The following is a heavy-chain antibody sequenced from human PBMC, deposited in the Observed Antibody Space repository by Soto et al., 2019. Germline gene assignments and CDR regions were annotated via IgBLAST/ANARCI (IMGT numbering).Heavy chain of an antibody. CDR1: GFTFSSYW. J-gene: IGHJ4*02. V-gene: IGHV3-7*03. CDR2: IKQDGSEE. D-gene: IGHD6-19*01. Sequence: GGSLRLSCEASGFTFSSYWMTWVRQAPGKGLEWVANIKQDGSEEYYVDSVKGRFTISRDNAKISLYLQMNSLRAEDTAMYYCGRGGGSGWYPANSWGQGTLVTVSS. CDR3: GRGGGSGWYPANS.